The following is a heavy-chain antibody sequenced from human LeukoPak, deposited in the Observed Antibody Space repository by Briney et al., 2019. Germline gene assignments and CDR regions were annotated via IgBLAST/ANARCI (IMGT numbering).Heavy chain of an antibody. CDR2: VSATGEGR. D-gene: IGHD4-23*01. V-gene: IGHV3-23*01. CDR1: GVPVRSYA. CDR3: AKGFYGGHPHRFEP. J-gene: IGHJ5*02. Sequence: CLRRSWSTCGVPVRSYAMGGGRRPPGKGLERVSFVSATGEGRDYADPSRVRFSIPKINSKNTLSLQMNSLRARGTAMYFCAKGFYGGHPHRFEPWGPGTLVTV.